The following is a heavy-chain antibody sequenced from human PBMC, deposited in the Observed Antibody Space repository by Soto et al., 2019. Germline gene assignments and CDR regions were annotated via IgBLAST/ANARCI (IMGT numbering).Heavy chain of an antibody. CDR1: GHTFSSYG. J-gene: IGHJ4*02. CDR2: ISAYNLNT. Sequence: QVQLVQSGAEVKKPGASVRVSCKASGHTFSSYGISWVRQAPGQGLEWMGWISAYNLNTKYAQNLQGRVTMTTDTSTNTAYMELRSLRSDDTAVYYCALRGYDPRPRDHWGQGTLVSVSS. CDR3: ALRGYDPRPRDH. V-gene: IGHV1-18*01. D-gene: IGHD5-12*01.